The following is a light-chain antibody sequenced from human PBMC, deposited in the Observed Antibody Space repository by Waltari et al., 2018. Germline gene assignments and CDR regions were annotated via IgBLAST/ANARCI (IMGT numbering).Light chain of an antibody. Sequence: QSVLTQPPSVSPAPGQRVPNPCPGSHSNLGTNKVTAYRQFPGTAPKLLIYEDSERPSGVPGRFSGSKSGTSATLDITGLQAGDEADYYCGTWDSSLSGAVFGGGTHLTVL. J-gene: IGLJ7*01. V-gene: IGLV1-51*02. CDR1: HSNLGTNK. CDR2: EDS. CDR3: GTWDSSLSGAV.